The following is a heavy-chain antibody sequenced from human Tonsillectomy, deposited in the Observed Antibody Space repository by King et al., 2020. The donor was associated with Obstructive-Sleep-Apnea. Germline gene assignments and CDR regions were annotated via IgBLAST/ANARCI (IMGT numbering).Heavy chain of an antibody. CDR3: AGGDIAVAATGWFDP. D-gene: IGHD6-19*01. CDR2: ISSSSSTI. Sequence: VQLVESGGGLVQPGGSLRLSCAASGFTFSSYSMNWVRQAPGKGLEWVSYISSSSSTIYYADSVKGRFTISRDNAKNSLYLQMNSLRAEDTAVYYCAGGDIAVAATGWFDPWGQGTLVTVSS. CDR1: GFTFSSYS. V-gene: IGHV3-48*04. J-gene: IGHJ5*02.